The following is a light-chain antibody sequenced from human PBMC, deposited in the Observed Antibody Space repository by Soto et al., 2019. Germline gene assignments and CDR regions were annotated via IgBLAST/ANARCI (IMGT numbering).Light chain of an antibody. Sequence: EIVMTQSPATLSVSTGERATFSCRASQSVSSNLAWYQQKPGQAPRLLIYGASTRATGIPARFSGSGSGTEFTLTISSLQSEDFAVYFCQQYNNWPRTFGQGTKVEIK. V-gene: IGKV3-15*01. J-gene: IGKJ1*01. CDR1: QSVSSN. CDR3: QQYNNWPRT. CDR2: GAS.